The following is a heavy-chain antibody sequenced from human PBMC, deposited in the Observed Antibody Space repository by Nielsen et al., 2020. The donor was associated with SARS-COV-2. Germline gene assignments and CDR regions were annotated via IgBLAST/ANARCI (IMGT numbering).Heavy chain of an antibody. CDR1: GFTFSSLW. CDR3: ARDWSSGSGSSYYYYGMDV. D-gene: IGHD3-10*01. CDR2: IKPDGSEK. Sequence: GESLKISCAASGFTFSSLWMSWVRQVPGKGLEWVADIKPDGSEKFYVDSVKGRFTISRDNAKNSMSLQMNSLRAEDTAVYYCARDWSSGSGSSYYYYGMDVWGQGTTVTVSS. J-gene: IGHJ6*02. V-gene: IGHV3-7*01.